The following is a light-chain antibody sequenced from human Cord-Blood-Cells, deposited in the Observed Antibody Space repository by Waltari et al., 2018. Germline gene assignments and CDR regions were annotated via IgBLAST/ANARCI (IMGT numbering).Light chain of an antibody. V-gene: IGKV4-1*01. Sequence: IVLTQPPDSSAVILDERGTVNCKCRQSVLYSSNNKNYLAWYQQKPGQPPKLLIYWASTRESGVPDRFSGSGSGTDFTLTISSLQAEEVAVYYCQQYYSTPYTFGQGTKLEIK. J-gene: IGKJ2*01. CDR3: QQYYSTPYT. CDR2: WAS. CDR1: QSVLYSSNNKNY.